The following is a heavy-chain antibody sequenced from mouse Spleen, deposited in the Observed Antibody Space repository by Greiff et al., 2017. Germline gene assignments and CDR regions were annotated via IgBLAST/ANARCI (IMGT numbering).Heavy chain of an antibody. Sequence: VQLQQPGAELVRPGTSVKLSCKASGYTFTSYWMHWVKQRPGQGLEWIGVIDPSDSYTNYNQKFKGKATLTVDTSSSTAYMQLSSLTSEDSAVYYCARGDPYYSNLLDYWGQGTSVTVSS. J-gene: IGHJ4*01. CDR2: IDPSDSYT. CDR3: ARGDPYYSNLLDY. CDR1: GYTFTSYW. V-gene: IGHV1-59*01. D-gene: IGHD2-5*01.